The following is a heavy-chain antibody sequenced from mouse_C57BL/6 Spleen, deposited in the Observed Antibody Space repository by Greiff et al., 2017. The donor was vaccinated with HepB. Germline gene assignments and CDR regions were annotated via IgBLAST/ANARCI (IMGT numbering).Heavy chain of an antibody. CDR2: INPSNGGT. J-gene: IGHJ3*01. CDR1: GYTFTSYW. V-gene: IGHV1-53*01. D-gene: IGHD2-10*01. Sequence: VQLQQPGTELVKPGASVKLSCKASGYTFTSYWMHWVKQRPGQGLEWIGNINPSNGGTNYNEKFKSKATLTVDKSSSTAYMQLSSLTSEDSAVYYCASWSYSRSPWFAYWGQGTLVTVSA. CDR3: ASWSYSRSPWFAY.